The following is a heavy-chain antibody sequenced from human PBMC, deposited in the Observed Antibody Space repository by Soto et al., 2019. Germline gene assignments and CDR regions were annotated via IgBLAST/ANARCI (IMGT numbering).Heavy chain of an antibody. V-gene: IGHV3-33*01. J-gene: IGHJ6*02. CDR3: ARDGAYIGMDV. CDR1: GFTFSSYG. CDR2: IWYDGSNK. D-gene: IGHD1-26*01. Sequence: GGSLRLSCAASGFTFSSYGRHWVRQAPGKGLEWVAVIWYDGSNKYYADSVKGRFTISRDNSKNTLYLQMNSLRAEDTAVYYCARDGAYIGMDVWGQGTTVTVSS.